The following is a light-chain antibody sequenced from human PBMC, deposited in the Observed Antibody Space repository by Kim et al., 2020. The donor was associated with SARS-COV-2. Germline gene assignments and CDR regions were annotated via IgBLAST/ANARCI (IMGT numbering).Light chain of an antibody. CDR1: ALVKQY. CDR3: KSADSSGTYVV. J-gene: IGLJ2*01. V-gene: IGLV3-25*03. Sequence: PGQTATITCTGDALVKQYAYWCQQQQGRAPVLVIYNDSERHSAIRARFSGSSSGKTTTLTISGVQAEDEADYYCKSADSSGTYVVFGGGTQLTVL. CDR2: NDS.